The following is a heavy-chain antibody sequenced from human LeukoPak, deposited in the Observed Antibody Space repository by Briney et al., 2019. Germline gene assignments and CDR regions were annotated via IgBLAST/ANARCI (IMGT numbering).Heavy chain of an antibody. CDR2: ISGSGGST. J-gene: IGHJ4*02. V-gene: IGHV3-23*01. CDR3: ANRYCSGGSCYPYHY. CDR1: GFTFSNYW. D-gene: IGHD2-15*01. Sequence: GGSLRLSCAASGFTFSNYWMNWVRQAPGKGLEWVSGISGSGGSTDYADSVKGRFTISRDNSKNTLYLQMNSLRAEDTAVYYCANRYCSGGSCYPYHYWGQGTLVTVSS.